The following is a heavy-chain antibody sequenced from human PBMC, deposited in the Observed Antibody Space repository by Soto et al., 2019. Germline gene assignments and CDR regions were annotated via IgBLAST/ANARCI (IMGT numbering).Heavy chain of an antibody. Sequence: PGGSLRLSCTASGFTFGDYAMSWFRQAPGKGQEWVGFIRSKAYGGTTEYAASVKGRFTISRDDSKSIAYLQMNSLKTEDTAVYYCTRDRLDDYGDLPYYFDYWGQGTLVTVSS. V-gene: IGHV3-49*03. CDR1: GFTFGDYA. J-gene: IGHJ4*02. CDR2: IRSKAYGGTT. CDR3: TRDRLDDYGDLPYYFDY. D-gene: IGHD4-17*01.